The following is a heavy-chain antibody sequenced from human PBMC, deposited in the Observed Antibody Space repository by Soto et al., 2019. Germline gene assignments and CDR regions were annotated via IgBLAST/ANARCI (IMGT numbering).Heavy chain of an antibody. V-gene: IGHV1-3*01. CDR3: AKSATVPAAIAY. CDR1: GYTFTSYA. J-gene: IGHJ4*02. Sequence: GASVKVSCKASGYTFTSYAMHWVRQAPGQRLEWMGWINAGNGNTRYSQKFQGRVTITRDTSASTAYMELSSLRSEDTAVYYCAKSATVPAAIAYWGQGTLVTVSS. D-gene: IGHD2-2*02. CDR2: INAGNGNT.